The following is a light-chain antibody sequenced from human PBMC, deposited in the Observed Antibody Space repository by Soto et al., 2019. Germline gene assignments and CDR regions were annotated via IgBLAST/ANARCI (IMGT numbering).Light chain of an antibody. J-gene: IGKJ4*01. V-gene: IGKV1-5*03. CDR3: QQYYLYPLT. Sequence: IQMTQSPSTLSASVRDRVTITCRASQSISSWLAWDQQKPGKAPKLLIYKASSLEGGVPSRFSGSGSGTEFTLTISSLQPDDFATYYCQQYYLYPLTFGGGTKVDIK. CDR1: QSISSW. CDR2: KAS.